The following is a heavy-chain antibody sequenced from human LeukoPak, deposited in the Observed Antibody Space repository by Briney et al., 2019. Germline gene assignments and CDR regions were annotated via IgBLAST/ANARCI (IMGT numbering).Heavy chain of an antibody. CDR3: LRDLNWSLDQ. Sequence: GGSLRLSCAASGNYWMHWVRQAPGKGLVWVSHINSDGSWTSYADSVKGRFTISKDNARNTLYLQMNSLRAEDTAVYYCLRDLNWSLDQWGQGTLVTVSS. CDR1: GNYW. D-gene: IGHD1-20*01. CDR2: INSDGSWT. J-gene: IGHJ4*02. V-gene: IGHV3-74*01.